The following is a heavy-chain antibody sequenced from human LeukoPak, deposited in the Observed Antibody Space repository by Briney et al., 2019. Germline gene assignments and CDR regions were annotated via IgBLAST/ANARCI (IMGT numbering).Heavy chain of an antibody. Sequence: GGSLRLSCAASGFIFKNNGMNWVRQAPGKGLEWVAVISYDGSSEYYADSVKGRFTISRDNSKDTLYLQMNSLRGEDTAVYYCARQVTIFGVVTPDAFDIWGQGTMVTVSS. D-gene: IGHD3-3*01. CDR3: ARQVTIFGVVTPDAFDI. CDR2: ISYDGSSE. J-gene: IGHJ3*02. CDR1: GFIFKNNG. V-gene: IGHV3-30*03.